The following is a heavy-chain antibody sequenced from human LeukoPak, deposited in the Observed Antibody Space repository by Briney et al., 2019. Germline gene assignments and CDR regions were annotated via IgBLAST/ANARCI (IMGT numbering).Heavy chain of an antibody. CDR1: GGSFSGYY. V-gene: IGHV4-34*01. CDR3: ARGLESRDGYNWGRAFDI. CDR2: INHSGST. Sequence: SETLSLTCAVYGGSFSGYYWSWIRQPPGKGLEWIGEINHSGSTNYNPSLKSRVTISVDTSKNQFSLKLSSVTAADTAVYYCARGLESRDGYNWGRAFDIWGQGTMVTVSS. J-gene: IGHJ3*02. D-gene: IGHD5-24*01.